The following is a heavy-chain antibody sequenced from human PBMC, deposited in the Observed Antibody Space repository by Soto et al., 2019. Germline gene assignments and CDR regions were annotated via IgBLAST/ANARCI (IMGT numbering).Heavy chain of an antibody. Sequence: SVKVSCKASGGTFSSYAISWVRQAPGQGLEWMGGIIPIFGTANYAQKFQGRVTITADKSTSTAYMELSSLRSEDTAVYYCARDYDFWSGYYISSYYYYGMDVWGQGTTVTVS. CDR2: IIPIFGTA. CDR3: ARDYDFWSGYYISSYYYYGMDV. CDR1: GGTFSSYA. J-gene: IGHJ6*02. D-gene: IGHD3-3*01. V-gene: IGHV1-69*06.